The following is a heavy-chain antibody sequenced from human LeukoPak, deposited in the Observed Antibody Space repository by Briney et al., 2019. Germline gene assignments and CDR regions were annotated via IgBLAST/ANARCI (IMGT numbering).Heavy chain of an antibody. CDR2: IIPIFGTA. CDR1: GGTFSSYA. D-gene: IGHD6-13*01. J-gene: IGHJ4*02. Sequence: SVKVSCKASGGTFSSYAISWVRQAPGQGLEWMGGIIPIFGTANYAQKFQGRVTITADESTSTAYMELSSLRSEDTAVYYCARGLSRQQLSVDYWGQATLVTVSS. V-gene: IGHV1-69*13. CDR3: ARGLSRQQLSVDY.